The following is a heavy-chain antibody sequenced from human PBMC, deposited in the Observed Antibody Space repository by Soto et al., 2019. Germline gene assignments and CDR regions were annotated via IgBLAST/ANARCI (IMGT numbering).Heavy chain of an antibody. V-gene: IGHV3-30*18. CDR1: GFTFSSYG. D-gene: IGHD3-22*01. Sequence: GGSLRLSCAASGFTFSSYGMHWVRQAPGKGLEWVAVISYDGSNKYYADSVKGRFTISRDNSKNTLYLQMNSLRAEDTAVYYCAKDMGYYDSSGSLNDWGQGT. CDR3: AKDMGYYDSSGSLND. J-gene: IGHJ4*02. CDR2: ISYDGSNK.